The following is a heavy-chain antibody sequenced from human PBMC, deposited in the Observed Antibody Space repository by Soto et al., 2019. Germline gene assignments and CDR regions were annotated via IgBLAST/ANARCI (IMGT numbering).Heavy chain of an antibody. J-gene: IGHJ4*02. CDR3: ARDHVGGYCSGGSCYPGDY. D-gene: IGHD2-15*01. V-gene: IGHV3-33*01. CDR2: IWYDGSNK. Sequence: PGGSLRLSCAASGFTFSSYGMHWVRQAPGKGLEWVAVIWYDGSNKYYADSVKGRFTISRDNSKNTLYLQMNSLRAEDTAVYYCARDHVGGYCSGGSCYPGDYWGQGTLVTVSS. CDR1: GFTFSSYG.